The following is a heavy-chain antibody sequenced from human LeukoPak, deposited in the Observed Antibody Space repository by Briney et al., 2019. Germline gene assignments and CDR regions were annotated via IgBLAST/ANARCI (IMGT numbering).Heavy chain of an antibody. J-gene: IGHJ4*02. Sequence: ASVKVSCKASGYTFTSYDINWLRQATGQGLEWMGWMNPNSGNTGYAQKFQGRVTITRNTSISTAYMELSSLRSEDTAVYYCARGFSRMEWDQDYWGQGTLVTVSS. V-gene: IGHV1-8*03. D-gene: IGHD3-3*01. CDR3: ARGFSRMEWDQDY. CDR1: GYTFTSYD. CDR2: MNPNSGNT.